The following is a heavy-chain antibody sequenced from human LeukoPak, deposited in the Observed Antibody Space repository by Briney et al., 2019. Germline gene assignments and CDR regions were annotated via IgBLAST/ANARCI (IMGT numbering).Heavy chain of an antibody. J-gene: IGHJ4*02. CDR1: GFTFSDYY. V-gene: IGHV3-11*01. CDR3: AKDIYSYGDYPDY. Sequence: PGGSLRLSCAASGFTFSDYYMSWIRQAPGKGLEWVSYISSSGSTIYYADSVKGRFTISRDNAKNSLYLQMNSLRAEDTAVYYCAKDIYSYGDYPDYWGQGTLVTVSS. CDR2: ISSSGSTI. D-gene: IGHD4-17*01.